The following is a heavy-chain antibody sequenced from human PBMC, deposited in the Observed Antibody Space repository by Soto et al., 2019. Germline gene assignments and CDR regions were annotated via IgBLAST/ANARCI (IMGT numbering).Heavy chain of an antibody. CDR3: ARTKCSGGSSYSWSLDY. Sequence: SETLSLTCTVSGGSITTGGYYWSWIRQLPGKGLEWIGHRYYSESTYYKPSLKSRVSISLDTSKNQFSLKLSFVTAADTAMYYCARTKCSGGSSYSWSLDYWGQRTPVTVSS. J-gene: IGHJ4*02. D-gene: IGHD2-15*01. CDR2: RYYSEST. V-gene: IGHV4-31*03. CDR1: GGSITTGGYY.